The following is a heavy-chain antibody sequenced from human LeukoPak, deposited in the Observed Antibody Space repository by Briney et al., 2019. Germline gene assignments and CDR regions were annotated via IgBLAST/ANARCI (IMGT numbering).Heavy chain of an antibody. V-gene: IGHV1-8*01. CDR1: GYTFTSYD. CDR2: MNPNSGNT. CDR3: ARRLYGDYYFDY. Sequence: GASVKVSCKASGYTFTSYDINWVRQATGQGLEWMGWMNPNSGNTGYAQKFQGRVTMIRNTSISTAYMELSSLRSEDTAVYYCARRLYGDYYFDYWGQGTLVTVSS. J-gene: IGHJ4*02. D-gene: IGHD4-17*01.